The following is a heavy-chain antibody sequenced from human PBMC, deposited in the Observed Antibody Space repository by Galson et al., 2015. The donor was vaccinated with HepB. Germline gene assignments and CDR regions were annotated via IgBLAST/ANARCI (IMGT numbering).Heavy chain of an antibody. CDR2: IWYDGTNK. J-gene: IGHJ4*02. D-gene: IGHD3-10*01. Sequence: SLRLSCAASGFTFSRYSMNWVRQAPGKGLEWVALIWYDGTNKYYADSVKGRFTISRDNSKNTLYLQMNSLRAEDTAVYYCVREFSGLYYFDYWGQGTLVTVSS. CDR1: GFTFSRYS. CDR3: VREFSGLYYFDY. V-gene: IGHV3-33*08.